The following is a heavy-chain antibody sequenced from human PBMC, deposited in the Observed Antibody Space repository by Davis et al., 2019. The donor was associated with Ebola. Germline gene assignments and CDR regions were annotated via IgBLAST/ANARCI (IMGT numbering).Heavy chain of an antibody. V-gene: IGHV3-48*03. D-gene: IGHD6-13*01. J-gene: IGHJ4*02. Sequence: GESLKTSCAASGFTFSSYEMNWVRQAPGKGLEWVSYISSSGSPIYYAESVRGRFTISRDNAKNSLYLQMNSLRAEETAVYYCARAYTSSWFYFDCWGQGTPVTVSS. CDR2: ISSSGSPI. CDR1: GFTFSSYE. CDR3: ARAYTSSWFYFDC.